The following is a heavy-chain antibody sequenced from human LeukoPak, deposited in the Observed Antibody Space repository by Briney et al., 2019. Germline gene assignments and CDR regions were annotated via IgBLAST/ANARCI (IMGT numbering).Heavy chain of an antibody. D-gene: IGHD6-13*01. CDR3: AKDLTAAATGGYYGMDV. V-gene: IGHV3-30*18. Sequence: PGGSLRLSCAASGFTFSSYGMHWVRQAPGKGLERVAVISYDGSNKYYADSVKGRFTISRDNSKNTLYLQMNSLRAEDTAVYYCAKDLTAAATGGYYGMDVWGQGTTVTVSS. CDR1: GFTFSSYG. J-gene: IGHJ6*02. CDR2: ISYDGSNK.